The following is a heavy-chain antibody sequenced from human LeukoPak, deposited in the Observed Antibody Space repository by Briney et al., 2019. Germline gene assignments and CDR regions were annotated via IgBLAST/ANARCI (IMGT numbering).Heavy chain of an antibody. J-gene: IGHJ4*02. V-gene: IGHV3-23*01. D-gene: IGHD6-13*01. CDR3: AKGGSSSWYHYFDY. Sequence: GGSLRLSCAASGFTFSSYAMSWVRQAPGKGLEWGSAISGSGGSTYYADSVKGRFTISRDNSKNTLYLQMNSLRAEDTAVYYCAKGGSSSWYHYFDYWGQGTLVTVSS. CDR1: GFTFSSYA. CDR2: ISGSGGST.